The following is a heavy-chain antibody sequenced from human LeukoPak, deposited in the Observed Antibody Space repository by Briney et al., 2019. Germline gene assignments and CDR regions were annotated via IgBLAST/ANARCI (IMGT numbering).Heavy chain of an antibody. V-gene: IGHV3-30*02. CDR1: GFTFSSYG. D-gene: IGHD1-26*01. CDR3: AKDPQKWESYFDY. J-gene: IGHJ4*02. Sequence: PGGSLRLSCAASGFTFSSYGMHWVRQAPGKGLEWLAIIRYDGSNKYYADSVKGRFTISRDNSKNTLYLQMNRLRAEDTAVYYCAKDPQKWESYFDYWGQGTLVTVSS. CDR2: IRYDGSNK.